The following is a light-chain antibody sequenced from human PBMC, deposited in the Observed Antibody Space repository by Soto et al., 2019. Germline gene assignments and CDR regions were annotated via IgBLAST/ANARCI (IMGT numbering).Light chain of an antibody. Sequence: EIVMTQSPGTRSVSPGERATLFCRASQSVRSSLAWYQQKPGQAPRLFIYDASTRATGIPARFSGSGSGTEFTLTISSLQSEDFAVYYCQQYNSWPETFGQGTKVDI. CDR3: QQYNSWPET. CDR2: DAS. J-gene: IGKJ1*01. CDR1: QSVRSS. V-gene: IGKV3-15*01.